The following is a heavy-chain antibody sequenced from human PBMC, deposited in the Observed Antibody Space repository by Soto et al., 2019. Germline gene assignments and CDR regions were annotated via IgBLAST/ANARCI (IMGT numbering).Heavy chain of an antibody. J-gene: IGHJ3*01. CDR2: IYYDGST. CDR3: ARFYGNAFDV. CDR1: GGSITTSSYN. V-gene: IGHV4-39*02. Sequence: QLQLQESGPGLVKPSETLSLTCSVSGGSITTSSYNWDWIRQPPGKGLEWIGTIYYDGSTSYNPSLKSQVAISVDTSTNDFALKVNSVTAADTAGYYCARFYGNAFDVWGRGTVVTVSS. D-gene: IGHD3-10*01.